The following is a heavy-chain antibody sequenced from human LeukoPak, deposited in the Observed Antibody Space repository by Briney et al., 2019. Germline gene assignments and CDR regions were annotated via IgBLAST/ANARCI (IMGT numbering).Heavy chain of an antibody. D-gene: IGHD3-22*01. CDR1: GFTFSSYS. Sequence: GGSLRLSCAASGFTFSSYSMNWVRQAPGKGLEWVSSISSSSSYIYYADSVKGRFTISRDNAKNPLYLQMNSLRAEDTAVYYCASMIVGKAFDIWGQGTMVTVSS. V-gene: IGHV3-21*01. CDR3: ASMIVGKAFDI. J-gene: IGHJ3*02. CDR2: ISSSSSYI.